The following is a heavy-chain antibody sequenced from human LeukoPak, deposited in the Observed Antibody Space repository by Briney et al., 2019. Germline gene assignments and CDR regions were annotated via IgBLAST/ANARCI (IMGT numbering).Heavy chain of an antibody. Sequence: GGSLRLSCAASGFTFSSYEMNWVRQAPGKGLEWVSYISSSGSTIYYADSVKGRFTISRDNAKNSLYLQMNSLRAEDTAVYYCARGYLTVTTYYWGQGTLVTVSS. CDR2: ISSSGSTI. J-gene: IGHJ4*02. D-gene: IGHD4-17*01. CDR3: ARGYLTVTTYY. CDR1: GFTFSSYE. V-gene: IGHV3-48*03.